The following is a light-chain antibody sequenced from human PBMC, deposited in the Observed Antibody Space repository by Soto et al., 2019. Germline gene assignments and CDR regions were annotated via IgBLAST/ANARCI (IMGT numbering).Light chain of an antibody. J-gene: IGKJ5*01. Sequence: EIVLTQSPGTLSLSPGDRATLSCRASQSVTSNYLAWYQHKPGQSPSLLIYGASSRATGIPDRFSGSWSGTDFTLTISSLEPEDFGVYYCQQYGSSAPITFGQGTRLEIE. V-gene: IGKV3-20*01. CDR1: QSVTSNY. CDR3: QQYGSSAPIT. CDR2: GAS.